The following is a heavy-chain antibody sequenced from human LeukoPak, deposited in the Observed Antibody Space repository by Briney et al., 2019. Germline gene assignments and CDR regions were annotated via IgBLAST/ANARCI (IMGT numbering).Heavy chain of an antibody. D-gene: IGHD1-7*01. CDR1: GGTFSSYA. CDR2: IIPIFGTA. Sequence: GASVKVSCKASGGTFSSYAISWVRQAPGQGLEWMGGIIPIFGTANYAQKFQGRVTITADESTSTAYMELSSLRSEDTAVYYCARDGMRRDWNYGGFDYWGQGTLVTVSS. J-gene: IGHJ4*02. CDR3: ARDGMRRDWNYGGFDY. V-gene: IGHV1-69*13.